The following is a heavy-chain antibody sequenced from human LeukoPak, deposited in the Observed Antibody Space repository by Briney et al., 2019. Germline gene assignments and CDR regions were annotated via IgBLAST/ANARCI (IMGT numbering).Heavy chain of an antibody. D-gene: IGHD3/OR15-3a*01. Sequence: SETLSLTCTVSGDSITGFYWSWIRQPPGGGLEWIGYIYSCGSTYYNPSLKSRVTISVDTSKNQFSLKLSSVTAADTAFYYCTRRRWTFDYWGQGTLVTVSS. V-gene: IGHV4-59*08. CDR2: IYSCGST. CDR1: GDSITGFY. J-gene: IGHJ4*02. CDR3: TRRRWTFDY.